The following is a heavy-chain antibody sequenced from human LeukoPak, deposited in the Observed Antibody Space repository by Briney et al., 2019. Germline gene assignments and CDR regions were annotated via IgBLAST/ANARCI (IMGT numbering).Heavy chain of an antibody. V-gene: IGHV3-9*01. Sequence: SGGSLRLSCAASGFTFDDYAMHWVRQAPGKGLEWVSGISWNSGSIGYADSVKGRFTISRDNAKNSLYLQMNSLRAEDTAVYYCARNYYYDSSGGAFDIWGQGTMVTVSS. D-gene: IGHD3-22*01. CDR2: ISWNSGSI. CDR3: ARNYYYDSSGGAFDI. J-gene: IGHJ3*02. CDR1: GFTFDDYA.